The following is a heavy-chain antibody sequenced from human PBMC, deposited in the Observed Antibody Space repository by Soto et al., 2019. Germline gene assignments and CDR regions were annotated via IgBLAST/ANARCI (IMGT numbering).Heavy chain of an antibody. CDR3: AGLGLRLGELSASYDY. Sequence: SVKVSCQASGGTFSSYAISWVRQAPGQGLEWMGGIIPIFGTANYAQKFQGRVTITADESTSTAYMELSSLRSEDTAVYYCAGLGLRLGELSASYDYWGQGTLVTVSS. V-gene: IGHV1-69*01. D-gene: IGHD3-16*02. CDR2: IIPIFGTA. CDR1: GGTFSSYA. J-gene: IGHJ4*02.